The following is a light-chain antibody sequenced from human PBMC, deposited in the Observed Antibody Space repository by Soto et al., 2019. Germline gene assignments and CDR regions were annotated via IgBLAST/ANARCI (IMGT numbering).Light chain of an antibody. CDR3: CSYEGSFTWV. CDR2: DAS. CDR1: AADVGAYNF. V-gene: IGLV2-11*01. Sequence: QSALTQPRSVSGSPGQSVTISCTGTAADVGAYNFVSWYQLHPGKAPKLMIYDASERPSGVPDRFSASKSANTASLTISGLQAEDEADYYCCSYEGSFTWVFGGGTKVTVL. J-gene: IGLJ3*02.